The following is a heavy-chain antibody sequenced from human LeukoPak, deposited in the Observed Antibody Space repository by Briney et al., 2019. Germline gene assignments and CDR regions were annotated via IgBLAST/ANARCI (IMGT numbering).Heavy chain of an antibody. CDR1: GGSINGYY. J-gene: IGHJ5*02. Sequence: SETLSLTCSVSGGSINGYYWSWIRQPPGKGLEWLGYIYYSGSTNYNPSLKSRVSISVDTSNNQFSLKLTSVTAADTAVYYCARLPLNWFDPWGQGTLVTVSS. V-gene: IGHV4-59*01. CDR3: ARLPLNWFDP. CDR2: IYYSGST.